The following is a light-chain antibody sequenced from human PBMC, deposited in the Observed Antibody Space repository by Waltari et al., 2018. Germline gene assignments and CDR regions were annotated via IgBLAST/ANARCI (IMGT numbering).Light chain of an antibody. Sequence: AIQVTQSPSSLSASVGARVTITFRASQDLDNWLAWYQQKPGKAPNLLIYGASVLESGVPSRFSGSGSGTDFTLTISSLQPEDFATYYCQQLHSYPRAFGGGTKVESK. V-gene: IGKV1-13*02. CDR2: GAS. CDR1: QDLDNW. CDR3: QQLHSYPRA. J-gene: IGKJ4*01.